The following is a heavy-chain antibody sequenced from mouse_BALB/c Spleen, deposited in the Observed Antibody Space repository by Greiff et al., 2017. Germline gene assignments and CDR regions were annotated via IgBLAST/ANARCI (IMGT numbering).Heavy chain of an antibody. CDR3: ARWELYYYAMDY. CDR2: INPSTGYT. Sequence: VQLQQSGAELAKPGASVKMSCKASGYTFTSYWMHWVKQRPGQGLEWIGYINPSTGYTEYNQKFKDKATLTADKSSSTAYMQLSSLTSEDSAVYYCARWELYYYAMDYWGQGTSVTVSS. J-gene: IGHJ4*01. V-gene: IGHV1-7*01. CDR1: GYTFTSYW. D-gene: IGHD4-1*01.